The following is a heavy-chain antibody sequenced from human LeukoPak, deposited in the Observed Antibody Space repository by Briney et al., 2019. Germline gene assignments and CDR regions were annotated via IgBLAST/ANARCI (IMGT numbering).Heavy chain of an antibody. CDR1: GFTLSDYS. Sequence: PGGSLRLSCAASGFTLSDYSMNWVRQAPGKGLEWVSSISGTSTYIYYAGSVKGRFTISRDNAKNSLYLQMDSLRDEDTAVYYCARTGIDTLGWSDPWGQGTLVTVSS. D-gene: IGHD1-1*01. J-gene: IGHJ5*02. V-gene: IGHV3-21*01. CDR3: ARTGIDTLGWSDP. CDR2: ISGTSTYI.